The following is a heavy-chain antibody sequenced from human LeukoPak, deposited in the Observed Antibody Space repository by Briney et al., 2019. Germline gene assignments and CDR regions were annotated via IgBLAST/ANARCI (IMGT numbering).Heavy chain of an antibody. V-gene: IGHV5-51*01. CDR3: ARQDGYSPEDAFDI. Sequence: GESLKISCKAFEYSFTSYWIGWVRQMPGKGLEWMGVIYPSDSDTVYSPSFQGQVTISADKSISTAYLQWSSLKASDTAMYYCARQDGYSPEDAFDIWGQGTMVTVSS. CDR2: IYPSDSDT. D-gene: IGHD5-24*01. J-gene: IGHJ3*02. CDR1: EYSFTSYW.